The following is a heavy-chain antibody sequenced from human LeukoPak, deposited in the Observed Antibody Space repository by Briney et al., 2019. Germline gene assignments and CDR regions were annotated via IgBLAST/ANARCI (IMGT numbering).Heavy chain of an antibody. J-gene: IGHJ4*02. CDR1: GFTFSDYY. Sequence: PGGSLRLSCAASGFTFSDYYMSWIRQAPGKGLEWVSYISSSGSTIYYADSVKGRFTISRDNAKNSLYLRMNSLRAEDTAVYYCARGSEAVRAMATILGGDYWGQGTLVTVSS. CDR2: ISSSGSTI. D-gene: IGHD5-24*01. CDR3: ARGSEAVRAMATILGGDY. V-gene: IGHV3-11*01.